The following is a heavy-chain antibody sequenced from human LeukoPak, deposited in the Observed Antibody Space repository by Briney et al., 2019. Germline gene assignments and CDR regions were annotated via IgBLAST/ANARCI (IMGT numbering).Heavy chain of an antibody. J-gene: IGHJ5*02. D-gene: IGHD2-2*01. CDR2: MNPNSGNT. Sequence: GASVKVSCKASGYTFTSYDINWVRQATGQGLEWMGWMNPNSGNTGYAQKFQGRVTITRNTSISTAYMELSSLRSEDTAVYYCARVERGYCSSTSCYNVDPWGQGTLVTVSS. CDR3: ARVERGYCSSTSCYNVDP. CDR1: GYTFTSYD. V-gene: IGHV1-8*03.